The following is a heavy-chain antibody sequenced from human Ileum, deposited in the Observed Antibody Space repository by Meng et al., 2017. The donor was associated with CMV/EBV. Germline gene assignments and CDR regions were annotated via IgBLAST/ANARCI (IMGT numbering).Heavy chain of an antibody. CDR3: ARDKSARDSSAYDY. Sequence: GGSLRPSCAASGFTFSSYEMNWVRQAPGKGLEWVSYIGSSGTPIYYADSVRGRFTISRDNAKNSLYLQMDSLRADDTAVYYCARDKSARDSSAYDYWGQGTLVTVSS. V-gene: IGHV3-48*03. CDR2: IGSSGTPI. J-gene: IGHJ4*02. CDR1: GFTFSSYE. D-gene: IGHD3-22*01.